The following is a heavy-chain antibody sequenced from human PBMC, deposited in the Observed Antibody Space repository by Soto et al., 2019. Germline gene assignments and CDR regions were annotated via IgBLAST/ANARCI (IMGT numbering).Heavy chain of an antibody. J-gene: IGHJ5*02. D-gene: IGHD6-13*01. V-gene: IGHV3-30-3*01. CDR3: ARDWRTAGTTGWFDP. CDR2: ISYDGTTK. Sequence: QEQVVESGGGVVQPGRSLRLSCAASGFTFSTHAMHWVRQAPGRGLEWVAIISYDGTTKDYADSVKGRFTISRGNSKNAVYLQMNSLRSEDTALYYCARDWRTAGTTGWFDPWGQGTLVTVSS. CDR1: GFTFSTHA.